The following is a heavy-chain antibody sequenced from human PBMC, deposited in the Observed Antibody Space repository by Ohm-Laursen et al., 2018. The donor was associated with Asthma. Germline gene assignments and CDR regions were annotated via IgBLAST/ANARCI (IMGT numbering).Heavy chain of an antibody. CDR1: GFTFSSYS. D-gene: IGHD4-17*01. V-gene: IGHV3-23*01. Sequence: SLRLSCTASGFTFSSYSMNWVRQAPGKGLEWVSAISGSGGSTYYADSVKGRFTISRDNSKNTLYLQMNSLRAEDTAVYYCAKDPNGDYLYYFDYWGQGTLVTVSS. CDR3: AKDPNGDYLYYFDY. J-gene: IGHJ4*02. CDR2: ISGSGGST.